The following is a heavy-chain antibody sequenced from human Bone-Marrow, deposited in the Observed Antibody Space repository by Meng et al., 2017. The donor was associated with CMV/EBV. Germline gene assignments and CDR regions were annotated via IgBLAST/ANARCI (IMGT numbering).Heavy chain of an antibody. D-gene: IGHD3/OR15-3a*01. CDR1: GYTFTDYH. CDR3: AKSMNDFWTGYYPLFDQ. Sequence: ASVKVSCKASGYTFTDYHMYWVRQAPGQGPEWMGWVNPRNGGIKYAQRFLDRVTMTRDTSTATAHMELRSLRLDDTAVYYCAKSMNDFWTGYYPLFDQWGQGTLVTVSS. V-gene: IGHV1-2*02. J-gene: IGHJ4*02. CDR2: VNPRNGGI.